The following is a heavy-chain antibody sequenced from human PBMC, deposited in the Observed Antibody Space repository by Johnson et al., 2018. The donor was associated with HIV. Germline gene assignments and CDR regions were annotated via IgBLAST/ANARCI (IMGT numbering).Heavy chain of an antibody. V-gene: IGHV3-30-3*01. CDR2: ISYDGNNK. Sequence: QVQLVESGGGVVQPGRSLRLSCVASGFTFSSYAMHWVRQAPGKGLEWGTVISYDGNNKYYADSVKGRFTISRDNSKNTLYLQMNSLRAEDTAVYYCATSTTSDAFDIWGQGTMVTVSS. J-gene: IGHJ3*02. CDR1: GFTFSSYA. D-gene: IGHD1-7*01. CDR3: ATSTTSDAFDI.